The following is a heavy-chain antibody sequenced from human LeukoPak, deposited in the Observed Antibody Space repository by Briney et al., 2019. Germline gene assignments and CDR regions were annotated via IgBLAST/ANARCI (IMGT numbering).Heavy chain of an antibody. V-gene: IGHV3-21*01. CDR1: GFTFSSYS. Sequence: GRSLRLSCAASGFTFSSYSMNWVRQAPGKGLEWVSSISSSSSYIYYADSVKGRFTISRDNAKNSLYLQMNSLRAEDTAVYYCARKRTRVGAFDYWGQGTLVTVSS. CDR2: ISSSSSYI. J-gene: IGHJ4*02. D-gene: IGHD1-26*01. CDR3: ARKRTRVGAFDY.